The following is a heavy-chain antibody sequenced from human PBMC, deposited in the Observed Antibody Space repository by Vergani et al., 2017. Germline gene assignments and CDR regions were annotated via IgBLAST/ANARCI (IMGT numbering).Heavy chain of an antibody. CDR2: ISYEGSNK. CDR1: GFTFSSYA. J-gene: IGHJ6*03. Sequence: QVQLVESGGGVVQPGRSLRLSCAASGFTFSSYAMHWVRQAPGKGLEWVAVISYEGSNKYYADSVKGRFTISRDNSKNTLYLQMNSLRAEDTAVYYWARAYDPKSIAALSYYYYYYMDVWGKGTTVTVSS. V-gene: IGHV3-30-3*01. CDR3: ARAYDPKSIAALSYYYYYYMDV. D-gene: IGHD6-6*01.